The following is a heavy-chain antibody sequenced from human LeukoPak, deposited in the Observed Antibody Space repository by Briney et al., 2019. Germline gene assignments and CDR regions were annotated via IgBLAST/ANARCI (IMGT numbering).Heavy chain of an antibody. J-gene: IGHJ4*02. Sequence: GGSLRLSCAASGFRFSSYAMSWARQAPGKGLEWVSAISGSGSNTFYADSVKGRFTISRDNSKNTLYLQMNSLRAEDTAVYYCAKHRPYCGGDCYFSLDYWGQGTLVTASS. CDR2: ISGSGSNT. V-gene: IGHV3-23*01. D-gene: IGHD2-21*02. CDR3: AKHRPYCGGDCYFSLDY. CDR1: GFRFSSYA.